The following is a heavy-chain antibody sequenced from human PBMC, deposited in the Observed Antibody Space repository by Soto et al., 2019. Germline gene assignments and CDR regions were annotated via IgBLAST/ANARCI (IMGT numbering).Heavy chain of an antibody. D-gene: IGHD6-13*01. V-gene: IGHV1-46*03. J-gene: IGHJ4*02. Sequence: QVQLVQSGAEVKKPGASVKVSCKASGYTFTSYYMHWVRQAPGQGLEWMGIINPSGGSTSYAQKFQGRVTMTRDTSTSIVYMELSSLRSEDTAVYYCDQEEGMGSSWYNWGQGTLVTVSS. CDR3: DQEEGMGSSWYN. CDR2: INPSGGST. CDR1: GYTFTSYY.